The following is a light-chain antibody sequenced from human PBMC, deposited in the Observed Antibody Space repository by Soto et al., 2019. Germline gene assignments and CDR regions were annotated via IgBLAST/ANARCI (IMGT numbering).Light chain of an antibody. CDR1: QSVSSSY. CDR3: QQYGSSPWT. J-gene: IGKJ1*01. CDR2: GAS. Sequence: EIVLTRSPGTLSLSPGERATLSCRASQSVSSSYLAWYQQKPSQAPRLLIYGASSRATGIPDRFSGSGSGTDFTLTISRLEPEDFAVYYCQQYGSSPWTFG. V-gene: IGKV3-20*01.